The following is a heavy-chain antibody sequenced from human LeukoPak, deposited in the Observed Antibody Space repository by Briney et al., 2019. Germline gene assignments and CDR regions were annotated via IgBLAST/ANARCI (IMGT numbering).Heavy chain of an antibody. CDR2: ISYDGSNK. Sequence: GRSLRLSCAASGFTFSSYAMHWVRQAPGKGLEWVAVISYDGSNKYYADSVKGRFTISRDNSKNTLYLQMNSLRAEDTAVYYCARDRDIVVVTDPHYWGQGTLVTVSS. V-gene: IGHV3-30-3*01. CDR1: GFTFSSYA. D-gene: IGHD2-21*02. J-gene: IGHJ4*02. CDR3: ARDRDIVVVTDPHY.